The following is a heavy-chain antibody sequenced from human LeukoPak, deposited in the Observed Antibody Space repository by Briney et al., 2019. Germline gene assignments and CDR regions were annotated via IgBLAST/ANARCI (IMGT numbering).Heavy chain of an antibody. V-gene: IGHV5-51*01. CDR1: GYSFTSYW. CDR2: IYPGDSDT. J-gene: IGHJ4*02. CDR3: ASRKKGMATAGFDY. D-gene: IGHD5-24*01. Sequence: GESLKISCKGSGYSFTSYWSGWVRQMPGKGLEWMGVIYPGDSDTRYSPSFQGQVTISAEKSISTAYLQWSSLKASDAALYYCASRKKGMATAGFDYWGQGTLVTVSS.